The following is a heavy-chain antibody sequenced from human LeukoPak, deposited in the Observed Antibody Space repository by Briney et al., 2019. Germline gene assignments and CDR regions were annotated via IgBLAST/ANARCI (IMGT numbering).Heavy chain of an antibody. CDR1: GFTFSSYG. CDR2: IRYDGSNK. Sequence: SGGSLRLSCAASGFTFSSYGMHWVRQAPGKGPEWVAFIRYDGSNKYYADSVKGRFTISRDNSKNTLYLQMNSLRAEDTAVYYCAKAPRGYSGVDYWGQGTLVTVSS. J-gene: IGHJ4*02. CDR3: AKAPRGYSGVDY. D-gene: IGHD5-12*01. V-gene: IGHV3-30*02.